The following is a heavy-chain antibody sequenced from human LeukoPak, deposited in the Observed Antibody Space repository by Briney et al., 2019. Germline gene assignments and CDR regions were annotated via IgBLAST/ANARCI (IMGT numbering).Heavy chain of an antibody. CDR3: ASSEGTVDAFDI. J-gene: IGHJ3*02. D-gene: IGHD3-10*01. V-gene: IGHV4-59*08. CDR1: GGSISSYY. Sequence: SETLSLTCTVSGGSISSYYWSWIRQPPGKGLVWIGYIYYSGSTNYNPSLKSRVTISVDTSKNQFSLKLSSVTAADTAVYYCASSEGTVDAFDIWGQGTMVTVSS. CDR2: IYYSGST.